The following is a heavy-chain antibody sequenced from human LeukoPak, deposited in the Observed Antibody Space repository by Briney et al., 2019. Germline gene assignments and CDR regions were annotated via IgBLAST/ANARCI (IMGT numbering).Heavy chain of an antibody. CDR2: ISSSSYI. CDR1: GFXFSSYS. V-gene: IGHV3-21*01. Sequence: PGGSLRLSCAASGFXFSSYSINWVRQAPGKGLEWVSYISSSSYIYYADSVKGRFTISRDNAKNSLYLQMNSLRAEGTAVYYCARVVELDYWGQGTLVTVSS. J-gene: IGHJ4*02. CDR3: ARVVELDY. D-gene: IGHD1-1*01.